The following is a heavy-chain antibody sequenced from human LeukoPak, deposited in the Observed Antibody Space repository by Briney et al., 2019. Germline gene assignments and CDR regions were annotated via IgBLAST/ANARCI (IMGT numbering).Heavy chain of an antibody. D-gene: IGHD6-19*01. CDR3: TKDLTVPVTGTSSY. CDR1: GFTFSSYA. Sequence: GGSLRLSREASGFTFSSYAMSWVRQAPGKGLEWVSAISGTGGSPYYADSVKGRFTVSRDNSKNTLYLQMNGLRVEDSAIYYCTKDLTVPVTGTSSYWGQGALVTVSS. J-gene: IGHJ4*02. V-gene: IGHV3-23*01. CDR2: ISGTGGSP.